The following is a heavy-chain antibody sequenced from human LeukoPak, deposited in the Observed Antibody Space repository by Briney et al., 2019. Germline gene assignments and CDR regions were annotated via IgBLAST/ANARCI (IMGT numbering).Heavy chain of an antibody. CDR3: AREGVVVSNFDY. D-gene: IGHD3-22*01. Sequence: GGSLRLSCAASGFTFSSYAMHWVRQAPGKGLEWVANIKQDGSEKYYVDSVKGRFTISRDNAKNSLYLQMNSLRAEDTAVYYCAREGVVVSNFDYWGQGTLVTVSS. V-gene: IGHV3-7*01. J-gene: IGHJ4*02. CDR1: GFTFSSYA. CDR2: IKQDGSEK.